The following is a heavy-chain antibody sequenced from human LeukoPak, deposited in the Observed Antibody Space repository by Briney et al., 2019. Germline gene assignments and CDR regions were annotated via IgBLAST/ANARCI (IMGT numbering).Heavy chain of an antibody. CDR3: ARDVGITVAGSFDP. D-gene: IGHD6-19*01. J-gene: IGHJ5*02. Sequence: GASVKVSCKASGYTSTNYGISWVRQAPGQGLEWMGWISINRGNTNYAQKFQGRVSMTTDTSTSTAYMELRGLRSDDTAMYYCARDVGITVAGSFDPWGQGTLVTVSS. V-gene: IGHV1-18*01. CDR1: GYTSTNYG. CDR2: ISINRGNT.